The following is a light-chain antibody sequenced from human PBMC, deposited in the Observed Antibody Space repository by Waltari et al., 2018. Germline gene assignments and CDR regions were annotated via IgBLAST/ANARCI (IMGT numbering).Light chain of an antibody. CDR2: EVS. Sequence: QSALTQPPSASGSPGQSVTISCTGTSSDIGGYTYVSWYQHHPDKAPKLMIYEVSKGPSGVPDRFSGSKSDNTASLTVSGLQAEDEADYYCSSYAGSDNFVVFGGGTKLTVL. V-gene: IGLV2-8*01. CDR1: SSDIGGYTY. CDR3: SSYAGSDNFVV. J-gene: IGLJ2*01.